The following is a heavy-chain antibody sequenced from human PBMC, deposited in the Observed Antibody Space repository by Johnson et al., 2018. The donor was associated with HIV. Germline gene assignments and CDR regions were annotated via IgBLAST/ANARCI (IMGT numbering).Heavy chain of an antibody. V-gene: IGHV3-30*03. Sequence: QVQLVEFGGGLVQPGRSLRLSCAASGFTLSNYGIHWVRQAPGQGLEWVALISYDGSNTYYADSVKGRFTISRDNSKNTLYLQMNSLRAEDTAMYYCARAGYYYDSSGIFIPQDAFDIWGQGTMVTVSS. CDR3: ARAGYYYDSSGIFIPQDAFDI. J-gene: IGHJ3*02. CDR1: GFTLSNYG. D-gene: IGHD3-22*01. CDR2: ISYDGSNT.